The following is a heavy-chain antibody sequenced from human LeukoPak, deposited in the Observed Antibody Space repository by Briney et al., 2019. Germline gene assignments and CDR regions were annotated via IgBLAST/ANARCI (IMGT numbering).Heavy chain of an antibody. Sequence: GGSLRLSCAASGFTFSSYGMHWVRQAPGKGLEWVAVIWYDGSNKYYADSVKGRFTISRDNSKNTLYLQMNSLRAEDTAVYYCAREGRVAAMITFGGVITYDDYWGQGTLVTVSS. V-gene: IGHV3-33*01. J-gene: IGHJ4*02. CDR3: AREGRVAAMITFGGVITYDDY. CDR2: IWYDGSNK. D-gene: IGHD3-16*02. CDR1: GFTFSSYG.